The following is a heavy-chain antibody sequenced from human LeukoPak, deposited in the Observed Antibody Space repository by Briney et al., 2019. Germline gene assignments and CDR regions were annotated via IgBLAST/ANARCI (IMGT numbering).Heavy chain of an antibody. CDR1: GFTLSSYA. J-gene: IGHJ4*02. D-gene: IGHD2-15*01. CDR3: AKAPVTTCRGAFCYPFDY. Sequence: GGSLRLSCAASGFTLSSYAMSWVRQAPGKGLEWVSAISDTGNAYHADSVKGRFTISRDSSKNTLFLQMNRLRPEDAAVYYCAKAPVTTCRGAFCYPFDYWGLGTLVTVSS. V-gene: IGHV3-23*01. CDR2: ISDTGNA.